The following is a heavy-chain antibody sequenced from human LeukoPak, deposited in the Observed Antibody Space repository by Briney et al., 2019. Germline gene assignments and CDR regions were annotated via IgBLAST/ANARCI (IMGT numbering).Heavy chain of an antibody. CDR3: ARRWWPGGWFDP. J-gene: IGHJ5*02. D-gene: IGHD2-15*01. V-gene: IGHV4-59*01. Sequence: SETLSLTCTVSGGSISSYYWSWIRQPPGKGLEWIGYIYYSGSTNYNPSLKSRVTISVDTSKNQFSLELSSVTAADTAVYYCARRWWPGGWFDPWGQGTLVTVSS. CDR1: GGSISSYY. CDR2: IYYSGST.